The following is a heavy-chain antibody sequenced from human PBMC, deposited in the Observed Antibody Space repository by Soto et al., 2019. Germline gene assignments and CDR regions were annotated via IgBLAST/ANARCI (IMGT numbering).Heavy chain of an antibody. V-gene: IGHV1-8*01. CDR1: GYTFASYD. CDR3: ARSDGYHFNWLDS. CDR2: MNPNSNNT. D-gene: IGHD2-21*01. J-gene: IGHJ5*01. Sequence: QVQLVQSGAEVKTPGASVKVSCKASGYTFASYDMNWVRQAPGQGLEWMGWMNPNSNNTDYAQKFQGRLTMTRDIALSIAHMELSSLRNEDTAVYYCARSDGYHFNWLDSWGQGTLVTVSA.